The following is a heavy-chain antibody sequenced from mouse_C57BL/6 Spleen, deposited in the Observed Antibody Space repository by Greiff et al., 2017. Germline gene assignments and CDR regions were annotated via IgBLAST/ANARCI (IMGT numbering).Heavy chain of an antibody. Sequence: VKLMESGPELVKPGASVKISCKASGYAFSSSWMNWVKQRPGKGLEWIGRIYPGDGDTNYNGKFKGKATLTADKSSSTAYMQLSSLTSEDSAVYFCARSDGLYYYAMDYWGQGTSVTVSS. CDR3: ARSDGLYYYAMDY. J-gene: IGHJ4*01. CDR1: GYAFSSSW. V-gene: IGHV1-82*01. D-gene: IGHD2-3*01. CDR2: IYPGDGDT.